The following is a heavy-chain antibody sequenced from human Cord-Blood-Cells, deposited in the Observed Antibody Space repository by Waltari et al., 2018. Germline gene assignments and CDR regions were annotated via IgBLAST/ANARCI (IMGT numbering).Heavy chain of an antibody. D-gene: IGHD3-10*01. CDR1: GGSISSGSYY. Sequence: QVQLQESGPGLVKPSQTLSLTCTVSGGSISSGSYYWSWIRQPAGKGLEWIGYIYTSGGTNYTPSLKSRVTISVDTSKDQFCLKRSSVTAADTAVYYCARGGGSGSYYDYWGQGTLVTVSS. V-gene: IGHV4-61*09. CDR2: IYTSGGT. CDR3: ARGGGSGSYYDY. J-gene: IGHJ4*02.